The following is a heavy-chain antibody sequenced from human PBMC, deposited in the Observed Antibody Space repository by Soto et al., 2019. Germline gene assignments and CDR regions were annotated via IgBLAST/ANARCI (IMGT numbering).Heavy chain of an antibody. CDR1: GFSFTSYG. CDR3: ARLRAYSSGWPYYFDY. V-gene: IGHV1-18*01. Sequence: ASLKVSCKASGFSFTSYGITWVRQAPGQGLEWVGWLSAYSGNTNYAQKLQGRVTVTTDTFTNTAYMELRSLTSDDTAVYYCARLRAYSSGWPYYFDYWGQGTLVTVSS. D-gene: IGHD6-19*01. J-gene: IGHJ4*02. CDR2: LSAYSGNT.